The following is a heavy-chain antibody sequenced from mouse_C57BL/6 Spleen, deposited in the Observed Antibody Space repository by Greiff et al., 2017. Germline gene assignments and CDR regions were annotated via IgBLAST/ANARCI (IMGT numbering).Heavy chain of an antibody. CDR3: ARGSNYVWFAY. Sequence: EVQLQQSGPELVKPGASVKISCKASGYTFTDYYMNWVKQSHGKSLEWIGDINPNNGGTSYNQKFKGKATLTVDKSSSTAYMELRSLTSEDSAVYYCARGSNYVWFAYWGQGTLVTVSA. J-gene: IGHJ3*01. CDR2: INPNNGGT. CDR1: GYTFTDYY. D-gene: IGHD2-5*01. V-gene: IGHV1-26*01.